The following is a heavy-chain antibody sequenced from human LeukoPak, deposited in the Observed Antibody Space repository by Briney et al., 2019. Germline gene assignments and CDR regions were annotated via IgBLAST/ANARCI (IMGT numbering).Heavy chain of an antibody. J-gene: IGHJ6*03. CDR3: ARGLGASYYYYMDV. V-gene: IGHV1-2*02. CDR2: INPNSGGT. D-gene: IGHD3-16*01. CDR1: GYTFTGYY. Sequence: ASVKVSCKASGYTFTGYYMHWVRQAPGQGLEWMGWINPNSGGTNYAQKFQGRVTMTRDTSISTAYMELSRLRSDDTAVYYCARGLGASYYYYMDVWGKGTMVTVSS.